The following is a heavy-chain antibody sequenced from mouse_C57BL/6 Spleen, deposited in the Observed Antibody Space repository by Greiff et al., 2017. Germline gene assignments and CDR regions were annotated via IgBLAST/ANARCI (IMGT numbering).Heavy chain of an antibody. CDR1: GYSFTGYY. J-gene: IGHJ1*03. CDR2: INPSTGGT. D-gene: IGHD2-1*01. Sequence: VQLQQSGPELVKPGASVKISCKASGYSFTGYYMNWVKQSPEKSLEWIGEINPSTGGTTYNQKFKAKATLTVDKSSSTAYMQLKSLTSEDSAVYYCAIYYGNSWYFDVWGTGTTDTVST. CDR3: AIYYGNSWYFDV. V-gene: IGHV1-42*01.